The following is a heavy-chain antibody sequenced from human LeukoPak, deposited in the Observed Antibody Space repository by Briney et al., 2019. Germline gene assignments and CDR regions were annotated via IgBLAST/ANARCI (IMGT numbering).Heavy chain of an antibody. CDR2: ISYDGSNK. CDR1: GFTFSSYG. Sequence: GGSLRLSCAASGFTFSSYGMHWVRQAPGKGLEWVAVISYDGSNKYYADSVKGRFTISRDNSKNTLYLQMNSLRAEDTAVYYCAKDQWLVFPPPYYYGMDVWGQGTTVTVSS. D-gene: IGHD6-19*01. V-gene: IGHV3-30*18. CDR3: AKDQWLVFPPPYYYGMDV. J-gene: IGHJ6*02.